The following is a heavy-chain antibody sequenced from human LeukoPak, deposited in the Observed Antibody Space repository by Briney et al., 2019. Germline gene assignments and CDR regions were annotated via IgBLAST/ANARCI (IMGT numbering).Heavy chain of an antibody. J-gene: IGHJ4*02. CDR2: MNPNSGNT. D-gene: IGHD2-15*01. V-gene: IGHV1-8*01. CDR1: GYTFTSD. CDR3: ARGAVGGYCSGGSCYFFDN. Sequence: ASVKVSCKASGYTFTSDINWVRQATGQGLEWMGWMNPNSGNTGYAQKFQGRDTMTRDTSISTAYMELNSLTSEDTAVYYCARGAVGGYCSGGSCYFFDNWGQGILVTVSS.